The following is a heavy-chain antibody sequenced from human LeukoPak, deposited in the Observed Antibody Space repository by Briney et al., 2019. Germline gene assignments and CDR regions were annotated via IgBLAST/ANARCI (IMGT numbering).Heavy chain of an antibody. CDR3: AREDQGPYDSSGTTVPDY. V-gene: IGHV3-21*01. D-gene: IGHD3-22*01. CDR1: GFTFSSYS. Sequence: KAGGSLRLSCAASGFTFSSYSLTWVRQGPGKGLEWVSSISVTSNDIYFADSVKGRFTISRDNAKNSLYLQMNSLRAEDTAVYYCAREDQGPYDSSGTTVPDYWGQGTLVTVSS. CDR2: ISVTSNDI. J-gene: IGHJ4*02.